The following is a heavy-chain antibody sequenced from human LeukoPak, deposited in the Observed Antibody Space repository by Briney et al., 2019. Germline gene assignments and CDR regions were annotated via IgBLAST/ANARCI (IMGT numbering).Heavy chain of an antibody. J-gene: IGHJ4*02. CDR1: GVTPCSDA. Sequence: VGSPRLSCAASGVTPCSDAMSCGRQAPRKGMEWVAAISGSGGSTCYADSVKGPFNISRDNSKNTLYLQMNSLSADERAAYFCAKRGGDYWGQGTLVTVSS. D-gene: IGHD3-16*01. CDR2: ISGSGGST. CDR3: AKRGGDY. V-gene: IGHV3-23*01.